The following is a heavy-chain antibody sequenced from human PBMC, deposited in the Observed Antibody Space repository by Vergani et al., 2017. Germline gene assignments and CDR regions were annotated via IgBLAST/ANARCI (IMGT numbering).Heavy chain of an antibody. V-gene: IGHV3-9*01. D-gene: IGHD4-17*01. J-gene: IGHJ4*02. CDR3: AKEEAGDYSYVDY. Sequence: EVQLVESGGGLVQPGRSLRLSCAASGFTFDDYAMHWVRQAPGKGLEWVSGISWNSGSIGYADSVKGRFTISRDNAKNSLYLQMNSLRAEDTAVYYCAKEEAGDYSYVDYWGQGTLVTVSS. CDR2: ISWNSGSI. CDR1: GFTFDDYA.